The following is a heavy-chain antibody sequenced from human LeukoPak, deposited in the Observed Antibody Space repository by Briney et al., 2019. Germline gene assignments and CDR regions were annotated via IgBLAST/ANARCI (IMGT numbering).Heavy chain of an antibody. CDR3: ARLVEGLLPARFHY. CDR2: IYYSGRT. J-gene: IGHJ4*02. CDR1: GGSISTHY. V-gene: IGHV4-59*11. D-gene: IGHD1-1*01. Sequence: SETLSLTCTVSGGSISTHYWSWIRQPPGKGLEWIGNIYYSGRTNYNPSLKSRVTISVDTSRNQFSLNLRSVTAADTAVYYCARLVEGLLPARFHYWGQGTLATVSS.